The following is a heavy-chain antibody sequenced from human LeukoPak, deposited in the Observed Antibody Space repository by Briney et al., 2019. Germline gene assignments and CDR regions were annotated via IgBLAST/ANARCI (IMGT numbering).Heavy chain of an antibody. CDR2: IYPGDSDT. D-gene: IGHD3-9*01. Sequence: GESLKISCKGSGYSFTSYWIGWVRQMPGKGLEWTGIIYPGDSDTRYSPSFQGQVTISADKSISTAYLQWSSLKASDTAMYYCARAYYDILTGYYSTQYYFDYWGQGTLVTVSS. CDR3: ARAYYDILTGYYSTQYYFDY. V-gene: IGHV5-51*01. CDR1: GYSFTSYW. J-gene: IGHJ4*02.